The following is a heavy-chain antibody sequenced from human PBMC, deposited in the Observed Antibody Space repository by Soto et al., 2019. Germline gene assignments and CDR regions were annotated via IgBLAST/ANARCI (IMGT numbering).Heavy chain of an antibody. CDR1: GFTFSSYW. V-gene: IGHV3-74*01. J-gene: IGHJ6*03. D-gene: IGHD3-3*01. Sequence: EVQLVESGGGLVQPGGSLRLSCAASGFTFSSYWMHWVRQAPGKGLVWVSRINSDGSSTSYADSVKGRFTISRDNAKNTLYLQMNSLRAEDTAVYYCARAFRYGVVPHFYYYYMDVWGKGTTVTVSS. CDR2: INSDGSST. CDR3: ARAFRYGVVPHFYYYYMDV.